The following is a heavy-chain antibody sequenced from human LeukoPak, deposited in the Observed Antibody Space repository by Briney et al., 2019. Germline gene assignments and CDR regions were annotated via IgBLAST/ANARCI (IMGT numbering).Heavy chain of an antibody. Sequence: ASVKVSCKVSGYTLTELSMHWVPHAPGKGLEWMGGFDPEDGETIYAQKFQGRVTMTEDTSTDTAYMELSSLRSEDTAVYYCATINWNDGPFDYWGQGTLVTVSS. J-gene: IGHJ4*02. CDR3: ATINWNDGPFDY. D-gene: IGHD1-20*01. CDR2: FDPEDGET. V-gene: IGHV1-24*01. CDR1: GYTLTELS.